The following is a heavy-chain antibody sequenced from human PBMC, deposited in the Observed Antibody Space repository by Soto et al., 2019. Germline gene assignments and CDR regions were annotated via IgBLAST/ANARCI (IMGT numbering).Heavy chain of an antibody. J-gene: IGHJ5*02. V-gene: IGHV1-69*13. D-gene: IGHD3-22*01. CDR2: IIPIFGTA. CDR1: GGTFSSYA. CDR3: ASGGYYDSSGYYYKYNWFDP. Sequence: AASVKVSCKASGGTFSSYAISWVRQAPGQGLEWMGGIIPIFGTANYAQKFQGRVTITADESTSTAYMELSSLRSEDTAVYYCASGGYYDSSGYYYKYNWFDPWGQGTLVTV.